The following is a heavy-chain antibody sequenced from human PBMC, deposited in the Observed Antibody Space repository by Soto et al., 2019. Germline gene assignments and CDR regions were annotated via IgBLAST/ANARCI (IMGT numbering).Heavy chain of an antibody. CDR2: IYYSGST. J-gene: IGHJ4*02. Sequence: PSETLSLTCTVSGGSISSYYWSWIRQPPGKGLEWIGYIYYSGSTNYDPSLKSRVTISVDTSKNQFSLKLSSVTAADTAVYYCAAYYYDSSGYYRYWGQGTLVTVSS. CDR3: AAYYYDSSGYYRY. V-gene: IGHV4-59*01. D-gene: IGHD3-22*01. CDR1: GGSISSYY.